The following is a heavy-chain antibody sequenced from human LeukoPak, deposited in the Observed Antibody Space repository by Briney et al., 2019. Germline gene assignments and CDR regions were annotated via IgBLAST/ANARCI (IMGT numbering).Heavy chain of an antibody. D-gene: IGHD7-27*01. Sequence: ASVKVSCKASGYTFTSYDFNWVRQATGQRPEWMGWMSPNSGDTGYAQKFQDRVSMTRNTSISTAYMELSSLRSDDTAVYYCARGPPNWGYDYWGPGTLVTVSS. CDR1: GYTFTSYD. CDR3: ARGPPNWGYDY. CDR2: MSPNSGDT. V-gene: IGHV1-8*01. J-gene: IGHJ4*02.